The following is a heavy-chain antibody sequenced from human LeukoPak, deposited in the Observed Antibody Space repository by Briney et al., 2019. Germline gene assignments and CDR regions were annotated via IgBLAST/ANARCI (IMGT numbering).Heavy chain of an antibody. CDR1: GFTFSSYE. D-gene: IGHD3-9*01. Sequence: GGSLRLSCAASGFTFSSYEMNWVRRAPGKGLEWVSYISSSGSTIYYADSVKGRFTISRDNAKNSLYLQMNSLRAEDTAVYYCAREGVYDILTGAVDYWGQGTLVTVSS. V-gene: IGHV3-48*03. J-gene: IGHJ4*02. CDR2: ISSSGSTI. CDR3: AREGVYDILTGAVDY.